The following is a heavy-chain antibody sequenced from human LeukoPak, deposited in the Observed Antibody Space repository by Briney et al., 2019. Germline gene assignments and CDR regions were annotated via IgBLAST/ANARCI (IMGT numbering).Heavy chain of an antibody. Sequence: SETLSLTCTVSGYSISSGYYWGWIRQPPGKGLEWIGSIYHSGITFYNPPLKSRVTISVDTSRNQFSLKVSSVTAADTAVYYCASPASGSRAAHYQYYMDVWGEGTTVTVSS. CDR1: GYSISSGYY. CDR2: IYHSGIT. D-gene: IGHD5-12*01. V-gene: IGHV4-38-2*02. J-gene: IGHJ6*03. CDR3: ASPASGSRAAHYQYYMDV.